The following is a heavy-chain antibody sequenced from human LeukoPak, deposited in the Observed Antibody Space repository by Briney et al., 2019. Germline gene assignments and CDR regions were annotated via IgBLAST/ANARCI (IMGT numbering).Heavy chain of an antibody. Sequence: GGSLRLSCAASGFAFSNYWLHRVRQAPGKGLVWVARINTHGSSTNYADSVKGRFTISRDNAKNTLYLQMTSLSAEDTAVYYALAGYYYYYMDVWGKGTTVTVS. CDR1: GFAFSNYW. CDR2: INTHGSST. D-gene: IGHD6-13*01. J-gene: IGHJ6*03. CDR3: LAGYYYYYMDV. V-gene: IGHV3-74*01.